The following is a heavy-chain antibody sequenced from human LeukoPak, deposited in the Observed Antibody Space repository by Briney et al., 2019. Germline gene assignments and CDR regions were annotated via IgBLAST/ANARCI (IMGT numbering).Heavy chain of an antibody. J-gene: IGHJ6*02. Sequence: ASVKVSCKASGYTFTSYYMHWVRQAPGQGLEWMGIINPSGGSTSYAQKFQGRVTMTRDTSTSTVYMELSSPRSEDTAVYYCARDVYYDFWSGYYLNYYGMDVWGQGTTVTVSS. CDR1: GYTFTSYY. CDR3: ARDVYYDFWSGYYLNYYGMDV. D-gene: IGHD3-3*01. V-gene: IGHV1-46*01. CDR2: INPSGGST.